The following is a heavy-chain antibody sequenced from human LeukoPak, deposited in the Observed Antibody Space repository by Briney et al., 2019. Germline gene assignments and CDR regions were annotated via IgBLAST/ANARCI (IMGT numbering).Heavy chain of an antibody. CDR3: TTSVPGGIWY. D-gene: IGHD3-16*01. J-gene: IGHJ4*02. Sequence: GGSLRLSCAASGFTFSNAWMSWVRQAPGKGLEWVGGIKSKTDGGTTDYAAPVKGRFTISRDDSKHTLYLQMNSLKTEDTAVYYCTTSVPGGIWYWGQGTLVTVSS. CDR2: IKSKTDGGTT. CDR1: GFTFSNAW. V-gene: IGHV3-15*01.